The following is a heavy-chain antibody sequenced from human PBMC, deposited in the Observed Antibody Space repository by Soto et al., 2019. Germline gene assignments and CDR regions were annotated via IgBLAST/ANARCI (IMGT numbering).Heavy chain of an antibody. D-gene: IGHD6-19*01. CDR1: GFTFSSYS. CDR3: ASSRMAVSHSLDY. CDR2: ISSSSSYI. V-gene: IGHV3-21*01. Sequence: EVQLVESGGGLVKPGGSLRLSCAASGFTFSSYSMNWVRQAPGKGLEWVSSISSSSSYIYYADSVKGRFTISRDNATNSLYLQMNSLRAEDTAVYYCASSRMAVSHSLDYWGQGTLVTVSS. J-gene: IGHJ4*02.